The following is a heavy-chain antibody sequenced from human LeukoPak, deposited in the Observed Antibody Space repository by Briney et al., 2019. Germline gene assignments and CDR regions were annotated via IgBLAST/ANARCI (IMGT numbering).Heavy chain of an antibody. CDR2: ISGSGGST. J-gene: IGHJ3*02. CDR3: AKERTLGIKAGHDAFDI. CDR1: GFTFSSYA. V-gene: IGHV3-23*01. D-gene: IGHD7-27*01. Sequence: GGSLRLSCAASGFTFSSYAMSWVRQAPGKGLEWVSAISGSGGSTYYADSVKGRFTISRDNSKNTLYLQMNSLRAEDTAVYYCAKERTLGIKAGHDAFDIWGQGTMVTVSP.